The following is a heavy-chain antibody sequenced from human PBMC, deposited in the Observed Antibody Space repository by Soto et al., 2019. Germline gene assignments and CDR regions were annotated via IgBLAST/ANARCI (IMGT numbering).Heavy chain of an antibody. V-gene: IGHV3-30-3*01. Sequence: GGSLRLSCAASGFTFSSYAMHWVRQAPGKGLEWVAVISYDGSNKYYADSVKGRFTISRDNSKNTLYLQMNSLRAEDTAVYYCARDGPDTAMVGYYYYYGMDVWGQGTTVTVSS. CDR3: ARDGPDTAMVGYYYYYGMDV. CDR2: ISYDGSNK. J-gene: IGHJ6*02. CDR1: GFTFSSYA. D-gene: IGHD5-18*01.